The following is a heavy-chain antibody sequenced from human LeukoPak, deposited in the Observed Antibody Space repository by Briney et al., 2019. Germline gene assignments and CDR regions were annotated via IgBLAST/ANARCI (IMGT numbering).Heavy chain of an antibody. CDR2: IGDSGSST. CDR3: ARRPYAGAFDT. V-gene: IGHV3-23*01. J-gene: IGHJ3*02. CDR1: GFTFSKYA. Sequence: GGSLRLSCAASGFTFSKYAMSWVRQVPGKGLEWVSSIGDSGSSTYYADSVKGRFIISRDNSKNTLYLQMSSLRVEDTAIYYCARRPYAGAFDTWGQGTMVTASS. D-gene: IGHD4-17*01.